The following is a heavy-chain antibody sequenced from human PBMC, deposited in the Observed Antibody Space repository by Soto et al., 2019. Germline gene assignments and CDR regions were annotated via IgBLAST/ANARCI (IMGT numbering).Heavy chain of an antibody. D-gene: IGHD2-21*02. V-gene: IGHV1-58*02. J-gene: IGHJ6*02. Sequence: GASVKVSCKASGFTFTSSAMQWVRQARGQRLEWIGWIVVGSGNTNYAQKFQERVTITRDMSTSTAYMELSSLRSEDTAVYYCAAAYCGADCYGGYYYYGMDVWGQGTTVTVSS. CDR3: AAAYCGADCYGGYYYYGMDV. CDR1: GFTFTSSA. CDR2: IVVGSGNT.